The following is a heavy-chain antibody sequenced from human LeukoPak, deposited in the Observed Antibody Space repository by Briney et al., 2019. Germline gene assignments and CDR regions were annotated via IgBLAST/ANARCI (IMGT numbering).Heavy chain of an antibody. Sequence: SETLSLTCTVSGGSISSYYWSWIRQPPGKGLEWIGYIYYSGSTNYNPSLKSRVTISVDTSKNQFSLKLSSVTAADTAVYYCARGVARSSKFHFSYYFDYWGQGALVTVSS. J-gene: IGHJ4*02. V-gene: IGHV4-59*12. CDR1: GGSISSYY. D-gene: IGHD6-6*01. CDR2: IYYSGST. CDR3: ARGVARSSKFHFSYYFDY.